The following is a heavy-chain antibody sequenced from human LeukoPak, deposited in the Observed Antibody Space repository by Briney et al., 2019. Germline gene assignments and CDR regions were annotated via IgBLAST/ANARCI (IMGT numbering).Heavy chain of an antibody. Sequence: SETLSLTCTVSGGSISSYYWSWIRQPPGKGLEWIGYIYTSGSTNYNPSLKSRVTISVDTSKNQFSLKLSSVTAADTAVYYCARRSRGIDSIRSDDYSNYDHYYYYMDVSGKGTTVTVSS. CDR2: IYTSGST. J-gene: IGHJ6*03. D-gene: IGHD4-11*01. CDR3: ARRSRGIDSIRSDDYSNYDHYYYYMDV. CDR1: GGSISSYY. V-gene: IGHV4-4*09.